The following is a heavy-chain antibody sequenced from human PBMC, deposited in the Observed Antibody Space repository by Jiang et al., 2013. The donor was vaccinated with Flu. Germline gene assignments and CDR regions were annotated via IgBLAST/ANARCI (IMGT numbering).Heavy chain of an antibody. Sequence: SFTSYWIGWVRQMPGKGLEWMGVIYPGDSDTRYSPSFQGQVTISADKSISTAYLQWSSLKASDTAMYYCATAVACTNGVCYSGSDAFDIWGQGTMVTVSS. V-gene: IGHV5-51*01. CDR2: IYPGDSDT. J-gene: IGHJ3*02. CDR3: ATAVACTNGVCYSGSDAFDI. D-gene: IGHD2-8*01. CDR1: SFTSYW.